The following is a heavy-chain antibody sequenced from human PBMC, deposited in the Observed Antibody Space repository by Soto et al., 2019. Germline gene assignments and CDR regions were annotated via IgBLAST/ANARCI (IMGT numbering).Heavy chain of an antibody. D-gene: IGHD3-10*01. Sequence: SETLSLTCTVSGVSISRYYWSWIRQPPGKGLEWIGYTYYSGSTNYNPSLKSRVTISVDTSKNQFSLKLSSLTAADTAVYYCARDRDGGQNWFYPCAQGTLVTVSS. CDR1: GVSISRYY. CDR2: TYYSGST. CDR3: ARDRDGGQNWFYP. V-gene: IGHV4-59*01. J-gene: IGHJ5*02.